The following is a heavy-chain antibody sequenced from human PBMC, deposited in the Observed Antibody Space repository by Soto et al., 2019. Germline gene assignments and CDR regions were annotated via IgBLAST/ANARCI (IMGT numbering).Heavy chain of an antibody. CDR2: IIPILGIA. J-gene: IGHJ5*02. Sequence: TSVKLSCKASGGTFSSYTISWVRQDPGQGLEWMGRIIPILGIANYAQKFQGRVTITADKSTSTAYMELSSLRSEDTAVYYCARDRRYCSSTSCYAMEWFDPWGQGTLVTVSS. D-gene: IGHD2-2*01. V-gene: IGHV1-69*04. CDR3: ARDRRYCSSTSCYAMEWFDP. CDR1: GGTFSSYT.